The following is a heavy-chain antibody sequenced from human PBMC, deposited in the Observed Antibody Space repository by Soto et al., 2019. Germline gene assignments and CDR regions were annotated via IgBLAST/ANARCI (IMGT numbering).Heavy chain of an antibody. CDR1: GYTFTDYY. D-gene: IGHD2-2*01. J-gene: IGHJ2*01. Sequence: ASVKVSCKASGYTFTDYYIHWVRQDPGQGLEWVGWINPDSGGTNLAQRFQGRVTMTSDTSINTAYMELSSLRSDDTAVYYCAIRTGQLAIISEFDGDWFFEVWGRGTLVTVSS. CDR2: INPDSGGT. CDR3: AIRTGQLAIISEFDGDWFFEV. V-gene: IGHV1-2*02.